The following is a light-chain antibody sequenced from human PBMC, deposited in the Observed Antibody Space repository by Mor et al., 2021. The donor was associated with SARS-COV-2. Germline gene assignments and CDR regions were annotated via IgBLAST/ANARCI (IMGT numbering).Light chain of an antibody. V-gene: IGLV2-11*01. CDR3: CLTTGTYRV. CDR2: DVT. Sequence: PKLMIYDVTKRPSGVPDRFSGSKSGNRASLTISGLQAEDEADYYCCLTTGTYRVFGGGTKLTVL. J-gene: IGLJ3*02.